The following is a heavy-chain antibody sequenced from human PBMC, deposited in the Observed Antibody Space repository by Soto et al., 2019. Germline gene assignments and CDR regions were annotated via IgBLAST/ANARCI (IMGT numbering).Heavy chain of an antibody. D-gene: IGHD2-2*01. CDR3: TTAPLRYCSRASCYHWYFDL. CDR2: IKSKTDGGTT. CDR1: GFTFSNAW. V-gene: IGHV3-15*01. Sequence: GGSLRLSCAASGFTFSNAWISWVRQAPGKGLEWVGRIKSKTDGGTTDYAAPVKGRFTISRDDSKNTLYLQMNSLKTEDTAVYYCTTAPLRYCSRASCYHWYFDLWGRGTLVTVS. J-gene: IGHJ2*01.